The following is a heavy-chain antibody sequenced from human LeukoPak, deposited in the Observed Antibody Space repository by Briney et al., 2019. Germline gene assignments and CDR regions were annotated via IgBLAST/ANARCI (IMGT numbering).Heavy chain of an antibody. CDR1: GFTFSSYS. J-gene: IGHJ5*02. CDR3: ARGPSDFWSGYYIGWFDP. Sequence: GGSLRLSCAASGFTFSSYSMNWVRQAPGKGLEWVSYISSSSSTIYYADSVKGRFTISRDNAKNSLYLLMNSLRAEDTAVYYCARGPSDFWSGYYIGWFDPWGQGTLVTVSS. V-gene: IGHV3-48*01. D-gene: IGHD3-3*01. CDR2: ISSSSSTI.